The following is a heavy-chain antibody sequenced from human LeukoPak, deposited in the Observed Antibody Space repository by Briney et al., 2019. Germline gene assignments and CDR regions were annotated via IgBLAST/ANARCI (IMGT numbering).Heavy chain of an antibody. J-gene: IGHJ6*02. CDR2: ISSSSSYI. Sequence: GGSLRLSCAASGFTFSSYSMNWVRQAPGKGLEWVSSISSSSSYIYYADSVKGRFSISRDNSKNTLSLQMNSLSVEDTAIYFCAKDVVANYYAYDGMDVWGQGTTVTVSS. D-gene: IGHD3-16*01. V-gene: IGHV3-21*01. CDR1: GFTFSSYS. CDR3: AKDVVANYYAYDGMDV.